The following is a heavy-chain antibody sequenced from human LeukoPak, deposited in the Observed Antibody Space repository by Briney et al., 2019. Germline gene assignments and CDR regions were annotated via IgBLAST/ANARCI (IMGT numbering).Heavy chain of an antibody. CDR1: GGSISSYY. CDR3: ARVDYYGSGSYYPLDY. Sequence: PSETLSLTCTVPGGSISSYYWSWIRQPPGKGLEWIGYIYYSGSTNYNPSLKSRVTISVDTSKNQFSLKLSSVTAADTAVYYCARVDYYGSGSYYPLDYWGQGTLVTVSS. D-gene: IGHD3-10*01. V-gene: IGHV4-59*01. J-gene: IGHJ4*02. CDR2: IYYSGST.